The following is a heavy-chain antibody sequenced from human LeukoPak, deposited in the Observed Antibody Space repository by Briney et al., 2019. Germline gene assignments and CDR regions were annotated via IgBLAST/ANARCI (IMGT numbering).Heavy chain of an antibody. J-gene: IGHJ5*02. CDR1: GGSISISNYY. V-gene: IGHV4-39*07. Sequence: SETLSLTCTVSGGSISISNYYWGWIRQPPGKGLEWIGSMSYSGRTYYNPSLKTRVTVSLDTSKNQFSLNLISVTAADTAVYYCARSPQGTATTANRLDPWGRGTLVTVSS. CDR2: MSYSGRT. D-gene: IGHD4-17*01. CDR3: ARSPQGTATTANRLDP.